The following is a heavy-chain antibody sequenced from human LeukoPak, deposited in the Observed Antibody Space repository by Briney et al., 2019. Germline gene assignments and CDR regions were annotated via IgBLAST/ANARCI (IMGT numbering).Heavy chain of an antibody. CDR1: GGSFSGYY. D-gene: IGHD3-16*01. Sequence: SETLSLTCAVYGGSFSGYYWSWVRQPPGKGLEWIGEINHSGSTYYNPSLKSRVTISVDTSKNQCSLKLSSVTAADTAVYYCAEVPAYDYVWGSYPWGQGTLVTVSS. CDR3: AEVPAYDYVWGSYP. V-gene: IGHV4-34*01. CDR2: INHSGST. J-gene: IGHJ5*02.